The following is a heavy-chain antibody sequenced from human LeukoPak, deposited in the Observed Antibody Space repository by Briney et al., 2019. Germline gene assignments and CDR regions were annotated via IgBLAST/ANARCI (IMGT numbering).Heavy chain of an antibody. CDR2: IRSKAYGGTT. D-gene: IGHD4-17*01. J-gene: IGHJ4*02. V-gene: IGHV3-49*03. CDR1: GFTFGHYA. CDR3: TRCDYGDYGRQPPAMDY. Sequence: QSGGSLRLSCTASGFTFGHYAMRWFRQAPGKGLEWVGFIRSKAYGGTTEYAASVKGRFTISRDDSKSIAYLQMNSLKTEDTAVYYCTRCDYGDYGRQPPAMDYWGQGTLVTVSS.